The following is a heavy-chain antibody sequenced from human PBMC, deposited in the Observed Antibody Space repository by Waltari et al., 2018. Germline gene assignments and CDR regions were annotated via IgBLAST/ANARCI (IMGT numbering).Heavy chain of an antibody. D-gene: IGHD3-10*01. CDR1: GGTCTSRA. J-gene: IGHJ4*02. CDR3: ARERARITMVLYYFDY. V-gene: IGHV1-69*08. CDR2: IIPIFGTA. Sequence: QVPLVQSGAAVNKPGSSGKVSCKASGGTCTSRAISRVRPAPGQGLEWMGRIIPIFGTANYAQKFQGRVTITADKSTSTAYMELSSLRSEDTAVYYCARERARITMVLYYFDYWGQGTLVTVSS.